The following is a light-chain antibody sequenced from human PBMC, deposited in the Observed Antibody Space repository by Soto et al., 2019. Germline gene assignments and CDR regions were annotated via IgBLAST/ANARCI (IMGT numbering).Light chain of an antibody. Sequence: VMTQSPANLSVIPRERATLSFRVSQSVSSNLAWYQQKPGQAPRLLIYGASTRATGIPARFSGSGSGTEFTLTISSLQSEDFAVYYCQQYNNWPPYTFGQGT. CDR2: GAS. CDR3: QQYNNWPPYT. CDR1: QSVSSN. V-gene: IGKV3-15*01. J-gene: IGKJ2*01.